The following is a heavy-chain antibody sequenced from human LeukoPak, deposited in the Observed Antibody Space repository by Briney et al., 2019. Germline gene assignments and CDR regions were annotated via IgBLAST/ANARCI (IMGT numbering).Heavy chain of an antibody. V-gene: IGHV4-4*09. CDR3: AIMGQSGSYNHFDY. J-gene: IGHJ4*02. CDR1: GGSISSYY. Sequence: PSETLSLTCTVSGGSISSYYWSWIRQPPGKGLEWIGYIYTSGSTNYNPSLKSRVTISVDTSKNQFSLKLSSVTAADTAVYYCAIMGQSGSYNHFDYWGQGTLVTVSS. CDR2: IYTSGST. D-gene: IGHD1-26*01.